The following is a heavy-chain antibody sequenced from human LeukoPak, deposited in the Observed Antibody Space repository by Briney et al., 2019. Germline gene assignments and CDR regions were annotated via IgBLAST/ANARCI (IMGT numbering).Heavy chain of an antibody. CDR1: GGSISSYY. CDR3: ARRGVTLWNAFDI. V-gene: IGHV4-59*12. J-gene: IGHJ3*02. CDR2: ISYSGST. Sequence: PSETLSLTCTVSGGSISSYYWSWIRQPPGKGLEWIGYISYSGSTNFNPSLKSRVTISVDTSKNQFSLTLSSVTAADTAVYYCARRGVTLWNAFDIWGQGSIVTVSS. D-gene: IGHD2-21*02.